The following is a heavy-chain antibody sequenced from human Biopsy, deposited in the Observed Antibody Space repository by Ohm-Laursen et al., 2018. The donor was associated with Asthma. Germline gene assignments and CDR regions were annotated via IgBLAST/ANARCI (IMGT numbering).Heavy chain of an antibody. Sequence: TQTLTLTCTFSGFSLTTTGMSVSWIRQPPGKALEWLALIDWDDDKYYSASLKTRLTISKDSSKNQVVLAMTNVDPVDTATYFCARIPEVGTNSFDIWGQGTMVTVSS. J-gene: IGHJ3*02. V-gene: IGHV2-70*01. CDR3: ARIPEVGTNSFDI. CDR1: GFSLTTTGMS. D-gene: IGHD1-14*01. CDR2: IDWDDDK.